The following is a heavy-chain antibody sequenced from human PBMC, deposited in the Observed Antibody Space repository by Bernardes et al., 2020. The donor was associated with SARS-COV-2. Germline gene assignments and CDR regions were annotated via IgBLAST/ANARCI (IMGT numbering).Heavy chain of an antibody. CDR2: INHSGST. V-gene: IGHV4-34*01. J-gene: IGHJ6*04. Sequence: SETLSLTCAAYGWSFSGYYWSWIRQPPGKGLDWIGEINHSGSTNYNPSLKSRVTISVDTSKNQFSLKLSSVTAADTAVYYCARGRAVTTFFYYCYGMDVWSKGTTVTVSS. CDR1: GWSFSGYY. CDR3: ARGRAVTTFFYYCYGMDV. D-gene: IGHD4-4*01.